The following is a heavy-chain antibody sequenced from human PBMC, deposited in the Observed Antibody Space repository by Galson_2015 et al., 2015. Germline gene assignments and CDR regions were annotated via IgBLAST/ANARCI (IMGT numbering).Heavy chain of an antibody. J-gene: IGHJ5*02. CDR3: ARVRQTGYCSSTSCSRLGWFDP. D-gene: IGHD2-2*01. CDR1: GFTFSSYG. V-gene: IGHV3-33*01. Sequence: SLRLSCAASGFTFSSYGMNWVRQAPGKGLEWVAVIWYDGSNKYYADSVKGRFTISRDNSKNTLYLQMNSLRAEDTAVYYCARVRQTGYCSSTSCSRLGWFDPWGQGTLVTVSS. CDR2: IWYDGSNK.